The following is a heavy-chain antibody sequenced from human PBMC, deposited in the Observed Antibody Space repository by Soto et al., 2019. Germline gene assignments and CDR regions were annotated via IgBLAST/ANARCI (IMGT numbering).Heavy chain of an antibody. V-gene: IGHV3-33*01. CDR3: ARGVVAASTHNYYFYGMDV. J-gene: IGHJ6*02. Sequence: QVQLVESGGGVVQPGRSLRLSCAASGFTFSSYGMHWVRQAPGKGLEWVSVIWYDGSSKYYADSVKGRFTISRDNSKNTLYLQMNSLEAEETAVYYCARGVVAASTHNYYFYGMDVWGQGTTVTVSS. D-gene: IGHD2-15*01. CDR2: IWYDGSSK. CDR1: GFTFSSYG.